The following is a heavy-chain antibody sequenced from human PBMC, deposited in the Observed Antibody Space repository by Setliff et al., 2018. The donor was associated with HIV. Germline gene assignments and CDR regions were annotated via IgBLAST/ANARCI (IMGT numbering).Heavy chain of an antibody. CDR1: GGSISSGGYY. CDR2: IYYSGST. CDR3: ASSSGWYGAAQFDP. V-gene: IGHV4-31*03. J-gene: IGHJ5*02. D-gene: IGHD6-19*01. Sequence: KASETLSLTCTVSGGSISSGGYYWSWIRQHPGKGLEWIGYIYYSGSTNYNPSLKSRVTISVDTSKNQFSLKLSSVTAADTAVYYCASSSGWYGAAQFDPWGQGTRVTVSS.